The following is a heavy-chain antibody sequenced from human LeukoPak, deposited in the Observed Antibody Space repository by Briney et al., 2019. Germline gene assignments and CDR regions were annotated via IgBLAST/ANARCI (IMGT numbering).Heavy chain of an antibody. D-gene: IGHD3-16*01. CDR3: ARWAFDLQFDY. Sequence: PGGSLRLSCAASGFTFSSYWMHWVRQAPGKGLVWVSRINSDGSSTSYADSVKGRFTISRDNAKNTLYLQMNSLRAEDTAVYYCARWAFDLQFDYWGQGTLVTVSS. V-gene: IGHV3-74*01. CDR2: INSDGSST. J-gene: IGHJ4*02. CDR1: GFTFSSYW.